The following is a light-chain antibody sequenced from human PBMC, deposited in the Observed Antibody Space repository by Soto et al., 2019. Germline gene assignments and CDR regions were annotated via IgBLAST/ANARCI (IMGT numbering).Light chain of an antibody. CDR2: EVS. Sequence: QSALTQPASVSGSPGQSITISCTGTSSDVGGYNYVFWYQQHPGKAPKLMIYEVSNRPSGVPDRFSGSKSGNTASLTISGLQAEDEADYYCSSYTTSSTLIFGGGTKVTVL. J-gene: IGLJ2*01. CDR1: SSDVGGYNY. CDR3: SSYTTSSTLI. V-gene: IGLV2-14*01.